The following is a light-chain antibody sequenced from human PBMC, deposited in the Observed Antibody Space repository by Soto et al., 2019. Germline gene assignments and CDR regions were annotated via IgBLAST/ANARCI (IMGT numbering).Light chain of an antibody. CDR1: SSNIGTNY. Sequence: QSVLPPPPPASWTPGQRVTISCSGSSSNIGTNYVNWYQQPPGSAPKLLIYSNDQRPAGVPDRFSGSKSGTSASLAISGLRSEDEAEYFCAAWDGSLDGRFVFGAGTKVTGL. CDR2: SND. V-gene: IGLV1-47*02. J-gene: IGLJ1*01. CDR3: AAWDGSLDGRFV.